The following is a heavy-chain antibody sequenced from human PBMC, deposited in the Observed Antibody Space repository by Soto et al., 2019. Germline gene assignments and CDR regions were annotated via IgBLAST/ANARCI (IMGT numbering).Heavy chain of an antibody. CDR2: IIPIFGTA. Sequence: SVKVSCKASGGTFSSYAISWVRQAPGQGLEWMGGIIPIFGTANYAQKFQGRVTITADESTSTAYMELSSLRSEDAAVYYCARDGCSSTSCPGGMDVWGQGTTVTVSS. CDR1: GGTFSSYA. J-gene: IGHJ6*02. V-gene: IGHV1-69*13. D-gene: IGHD2-2*01. CDR3: ARDGCSSTSCPGGMDV.